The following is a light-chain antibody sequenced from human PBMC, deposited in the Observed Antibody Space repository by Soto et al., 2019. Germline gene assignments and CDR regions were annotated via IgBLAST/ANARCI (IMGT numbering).Light chain of an antibody. J-gene: IGKJ1*01. CDR1: QSISSW. CDR3: QQYNSYSRT. CDR2: DAS. Sequence: EIQMTQSPSTLSASVGDSVTITCRASQSISSWLAWYQQKPGKAPKXLIYDASSLESGVPSRFSGSGSGTELTLTISSLQPDDFETYYCQQYNSYSRTFGQGTKVDIK. V-gene: IGKV1-5*01.